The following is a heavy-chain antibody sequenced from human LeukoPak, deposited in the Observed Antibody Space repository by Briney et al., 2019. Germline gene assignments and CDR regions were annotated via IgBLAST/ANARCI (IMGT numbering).Heavy chain of an antibody. V-gene: IGHV4-39*01. CDR3: ARHSMRYNWFDP. Sequence: SETLSLTCSVSGGSINSRNHYWGWIRQPPGKGLEWIASIYSSGATYYNPSLKSRVIISVDTSKHQISLRLSSVTASDTAVYYCARHSMRYNWFDPWGQGTLVTVSS. D-gene: IGHD2/OR15-2a*01. CDR2: IYSSGAT. J-gene: IGHJ5*02. CDR1: GGSINSRNHY.